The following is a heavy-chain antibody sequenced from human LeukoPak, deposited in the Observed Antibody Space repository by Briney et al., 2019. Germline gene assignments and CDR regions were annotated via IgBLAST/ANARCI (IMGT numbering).Heavy chain of an antibody. V-gene: IGHV3-30-3*01. CDR2: ISYDGSNK. D-gene: IGHD1-26*01. J-gene: IGHJ3*02. CDR3: ARDQAWEPIHNDAFDI. CDR1: GFTFSSYA. Sequence: GGSLRLSCAASGFTFSSYAMHWVRQAPGKGLEWVAVISYDGSNKYYADSVKGRFTISRDNSKNTLYLQMNSLRAEDTAVYYCARDQAWEPIHNDAFDIWGQGTMVTVSS.